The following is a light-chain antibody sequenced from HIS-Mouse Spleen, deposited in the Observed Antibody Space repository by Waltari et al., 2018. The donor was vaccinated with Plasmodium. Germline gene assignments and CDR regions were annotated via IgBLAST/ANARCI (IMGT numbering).Light chain of an antibody. V-gene: IGKV3-11*01. CDR2: DAS. CDR1: QSVRRY. CDR3: QQRSNWPRVLT. Sequence: EILLTESPATLYVSPGYRVTLSFTASQSVRRYLAWYQQKPGQAPRLLIYDASNRATGIPARFSGSGSGTDFTLTISSLEPEDFAVYYCQQRSNWPRVLTFGGGTKVEIK. J-gene: IGKJ4*01.